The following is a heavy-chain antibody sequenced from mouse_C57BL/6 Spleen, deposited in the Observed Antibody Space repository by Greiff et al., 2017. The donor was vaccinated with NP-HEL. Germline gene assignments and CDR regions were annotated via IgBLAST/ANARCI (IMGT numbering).Heavy chain of an antibody. D-gene: IGHD1-1*01. Sequence: DVKLVESGGGLVQPGGSLKLSCAASGFTFSDYGMAWVRQAPRKGPEWVAFISNLAYSIYYADTVTGRFTISRENAKNTLYLEMSSLRSEDTAMYYCARDYGSGYWYFDVWGTGTTVTVSS. V-gene: IGHV5-15*01. CDR1: GFTFSDYG. CDR3: ARDYGSGYWYFDV. CDR2: ISNLAYSI. J-gene: IGHJ1*03.